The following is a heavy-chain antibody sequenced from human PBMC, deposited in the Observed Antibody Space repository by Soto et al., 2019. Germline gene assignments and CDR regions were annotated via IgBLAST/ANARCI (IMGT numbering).Heavy chain of an antibody. J-gene: IGHJ3*02. D-gene: IGHD3-10*01. CDR3: GTSPLWFGELSTDDAFDI. CDR1: GYTFTSYY. V-gene: IGHV1-46*01. CDR2: INPSGGST. Sequence: ASVKVSCKASGYTFTSYYMHWVRQAPGQGLEWMGIINPSGGSTSYAQKFQGRVTMTRDTSTSTVYMELSSLRSEDTAVYYCGTSPLWFGELSTDDAFDIWGQGTMVTVSS.